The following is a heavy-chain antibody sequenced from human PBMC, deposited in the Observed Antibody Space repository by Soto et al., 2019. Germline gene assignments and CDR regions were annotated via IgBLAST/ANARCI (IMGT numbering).Heavy chain of an antibody. D-gene: IGHD5-18*01. CDR2: ISYDGGNK. V-gene: IGHV3-30*18. CDR1: GFTFSSYG. CDR3: AKDASDTAMPRHYFDY. Sequence: PGGSLRLSWSASGFTFSSYGMHWGRQAPGEGLEWVAVISYDGGNKYYADSVKGRSTIPRDNSKNTLYLQMTALRAEDRAVYYCAKDASDTAMPRHYFDYWGQETLVTVSS. J-gene: IGHJ4*02.